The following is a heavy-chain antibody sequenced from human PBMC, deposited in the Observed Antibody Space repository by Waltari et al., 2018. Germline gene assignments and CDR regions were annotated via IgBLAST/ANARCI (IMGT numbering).Heavy chain of an antibody. Sequence: VQLQESGPGLVKPSETLSLTCTVSGGSISSYYWSWIRQPPGKGLEWVSVIYSGGSTYYADSVKGRFTISRDNSKNTLYLQMNSLRAEDTAVYYCARARGSSWYSGPYGMDVWGQGTTVTVSS. D-gene: IGHD6-13*01. CDR2: IYSGGST. CDR1: GGSISSYY. CDR3: ARARGSSWYSGPYGMDV. V-gene: IGHV3-53*01. J-gene: IGHJ6*02.